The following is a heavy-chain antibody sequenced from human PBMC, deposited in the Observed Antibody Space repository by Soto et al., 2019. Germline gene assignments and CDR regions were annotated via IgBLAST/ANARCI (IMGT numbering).Heavy chain of an antibody. CDR2: INAGNGNT. Sequence: QVQLVQSGAEVKKPGASEKLSCKASGYTFTSYAMHWVRQAPGQRLEWMGWINAGNGNTKYSQKFQGRVTITRDTSASTAYMELSSLRSEDTAVYYCARGGGYTPYYYYYGMDVWGQGTTVTVSS. J-gene: IGHJ6*02. V-gene: IGHV1-3*01. CDR1: GYTFTSYA. CDR3: ARGGGYTPYYYYYGMDV. D-gene: IGHD5-12*01.